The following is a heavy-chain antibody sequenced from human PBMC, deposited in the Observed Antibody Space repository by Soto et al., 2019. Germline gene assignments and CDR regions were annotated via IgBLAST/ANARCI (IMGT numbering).Heavy chain of an antibody. D-gene: IGHD3-3*01. Sequence: PGGSLRLSCAASGFTFSSYSMNWVRQAPGKGLEWVSSISSSSYIYYADSVKGRFTISRDNAKNSLYLQMNSLRAEDTAVYYCARDDRSSIPISKYGMDVWGQGTTVTVSS. CDR2: ISSSSYI. J-gene: IGHJ6*02. V-gene: IGHV3-21*01. CDR3: ARDDRSSIPISKYGMDV. CDR1: GFTFSSYS.